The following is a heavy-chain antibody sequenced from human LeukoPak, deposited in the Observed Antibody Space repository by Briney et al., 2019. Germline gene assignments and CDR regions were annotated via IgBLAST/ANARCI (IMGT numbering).Heavy chain of an antibody. CDR1: GGSISSGGYY. Sequence: SETLSLTCTVSGGSISSGGYYWSWIRQHPGKGLEWIGYIYYSGSTYYNPSLKSRVTISVDTSKTQFSLKLSSVTAADTAVYYCARVLAVAGNDYWGQGTLVTVSS. CDR3: ARVLAVAGNDY. J-gene: IGHJ4*02. CDR2: IYYSGST. V-gene: IGHV4-31*03. D-gene: IGHD6-19*01.